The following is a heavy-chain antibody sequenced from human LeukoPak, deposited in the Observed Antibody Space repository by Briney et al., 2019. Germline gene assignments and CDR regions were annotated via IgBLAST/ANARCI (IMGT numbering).Heavy chain of an antibody. Sequence: ASVKVSCKASGYTFTGYYMHWVRQAPGQGLERMGWINPNSGGTNYAQKFQGRVTMTRDTSISTAYMELSRLRSDDTAVYYCARAPRIAARPPPPDYWGQGTLVTVSS. V-gene: IGHV1-2*02. D-gene: IGHD6-6*01. CDR3: ARAPRIAARPPPPDY. CDR2: INPNSGGT. CDR1: GYTFTGYY. J-gene: IGHJ4*02.